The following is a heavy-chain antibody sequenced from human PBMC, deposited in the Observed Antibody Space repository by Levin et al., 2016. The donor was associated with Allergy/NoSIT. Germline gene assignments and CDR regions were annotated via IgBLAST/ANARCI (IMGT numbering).Heavy chain of an antibody. Sequence: GGSLRLSCVASGFPFTTYPMSWVRQTPGRGWNGVSAVSGSGGSTFYADSMNGRFTISRDNSKNMVYLQMNSLRVEDTAVYYCARHRVRTGHDGYFDYWGLGTLVTGLL. CDR2: VSGSGGST. CDR1: GFPFTTYP. J-gene: IGHJ4*02. V-gene: IGHV3-23*01. D-gene: IGHD5-12*01. CDR3: ARHRVRTGHDGYFDY.